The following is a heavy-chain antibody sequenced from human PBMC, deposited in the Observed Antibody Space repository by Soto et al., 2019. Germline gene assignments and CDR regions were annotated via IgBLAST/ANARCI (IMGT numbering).Heavy chain of an antibody. D-gene: IGHD4-17*01. Sequence: QVQLVQSGAEVKKPGASVKVSCKASGYTFTSYDSNWGRQATGQGLEWMGWMNPNSGNTGYAQKFQGRVTMTRNNPIRTAYMELSSLRSDDTAVYYCAGYGDSTYYYSAGMDVWGQVTTVTVSS. J-gene: IGHJ6*02. CDR3: AGYGDSTYYYSAGMDV. CDR1: GYTFTSYD. V-gene: IGHV1-8*01. CDR2: MNPNSGNT.